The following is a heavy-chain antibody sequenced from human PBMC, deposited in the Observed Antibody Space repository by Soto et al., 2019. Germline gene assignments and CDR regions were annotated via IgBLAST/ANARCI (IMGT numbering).Heavy chain of an antibody. CDR2: INPNSGGT. Sequence: GASVKVSCKASGYTFTGYYMHWVRQAPGQGLEWMGWINPNSGGTNYAQKFQGRVTMTRDTSISTAYMERSRLRSDDTAVYYCARERDSSGWNVRKNWFDPWGQGTLVTVSS. J-gene: IGHJ5*02. V-gene: IGHV1-2*02. CDR1: GYTFTGYY. D-gene: IGHD6-19*01. CDR3: ARERDSSGWNVRKNWFDP.